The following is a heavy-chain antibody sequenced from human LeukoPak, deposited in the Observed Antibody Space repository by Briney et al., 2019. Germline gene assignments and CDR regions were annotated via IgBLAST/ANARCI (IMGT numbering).Heavy chain of an antibody. CDR3: ARGEGRITISGVENWFDP. Sequence: GASVKVSCKASGYTFTGYYMHWVRQAPGQGLEWMGWINPNSGGTNYAQKFQGRVTMTRDTSISTAYMELSRLRSDDTAVYYCARGEGRITISGVENWFDPWGQGTLVTVSS. D-gene: IGHD3-3*01. J-gene: IGHJ5*02. CDR1: GYTFTGYY. V-gene: IGHV1-2*02. CDR2: INPNSGGT.